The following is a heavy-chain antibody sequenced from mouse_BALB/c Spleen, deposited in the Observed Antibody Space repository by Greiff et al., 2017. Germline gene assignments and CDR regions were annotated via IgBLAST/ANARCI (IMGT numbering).Heavy chain of an antibody. CDR1: GFTFTDYY. J-gene: IGHJ4*01. D-gene: IGHD1-1*01. Sequence: EVMLVESGGGLVQPGGSLRLSCATSGFTFTDYYMSWVRQPPGKALEWLGFIRNKANGYTTEYSASVKGRFTISRDNSQSILYLQMNTLRAEDSATYYCARDGGTTVAYAMDYWGQGTSVTVSS. V-gene: IGHV7-3*02. CDR3: ARDGGTTVAYAMDY. CDR2: IRNKANGYTT.